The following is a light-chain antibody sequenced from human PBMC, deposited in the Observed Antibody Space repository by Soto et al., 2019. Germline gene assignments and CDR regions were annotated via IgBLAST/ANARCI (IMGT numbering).Light chain of an antibody. CDR3: LQDYGYPRT. J-gene: IGKJ1*01. CDR2: AAS. CDR1: QDIRDE. Sequence: AIQMTQSPFSLSASVGDRVTITCRASQDIRDEVGWYQQKPGKAPKLLISAASNLQSGVPSRFSGSGSATDFTLTISSLQPEDCAPYYCLQDYGYPRTFGQGTKVESK. V-gene: IGKV1-6*01.